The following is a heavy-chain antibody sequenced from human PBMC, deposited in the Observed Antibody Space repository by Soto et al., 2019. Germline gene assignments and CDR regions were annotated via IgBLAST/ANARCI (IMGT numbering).Heavy chain of an antibody. J-gene: IGHJ5*02. CDR1: ADSVSSNSAA. Sequence: SQTLSLTCAISADSVSSNSAAWNWIRQSPSRGLEWLGRTYYRSKWYNDYAVSVKSRITINPDTSKNQFTLQLNSVTPEDTAVYYCARALGLRPGNWFDPWGQGTLVTVSS. D-gene: IGHD4-17*01. CDR3: ARALGLRPGNWFDP. V-gene: IGHV6-1*01. CDR2: TYYRSKWYN.